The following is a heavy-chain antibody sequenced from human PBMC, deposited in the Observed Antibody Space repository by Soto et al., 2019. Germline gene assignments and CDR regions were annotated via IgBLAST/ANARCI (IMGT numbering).Heavy chain of an antibody. V-gene: IGHV3-30*14. CDR3: ARDGGVAGLGLLNWFDP. CDR2: ISFDGSNQ. D-gene: IGHD3-3*01. CDR1: GFIFSTYA. J-gene: IGHJ5*02. Sequence: PGGSLRLSCAASGFIFSTYAMFWGRQAPGKGLEWMALISFDGSNQYYADSVKGRFTISRDNSKNTLYLQMNSLRPEDTAVYYCARDGGVAGLGLLNWFDPWGQGTLVTVSS.